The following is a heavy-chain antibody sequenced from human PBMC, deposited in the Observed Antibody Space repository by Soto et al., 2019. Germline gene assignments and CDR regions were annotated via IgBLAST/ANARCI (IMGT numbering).Heavy chain of an antibody. CDR2: IYYSGST. CDR3: AGLWGEWPGSDY. J-gene: IGHJ4*02. V-gene: IGHV4-39*01. CDR1: GGSISSSSYY. Sequence: QLQLQESGPGLVKPSETLSLTCTVSGGSISSSSYYWGWIRQPPGKGLEWIGSIYYSGSTYYNPSLKSRVTISVDTSKNQFSLKLSSVTAADTAVYYCAGLWGEWPGSDYWGQGTLVTVSS. D-gene: IGHD3-3*01.